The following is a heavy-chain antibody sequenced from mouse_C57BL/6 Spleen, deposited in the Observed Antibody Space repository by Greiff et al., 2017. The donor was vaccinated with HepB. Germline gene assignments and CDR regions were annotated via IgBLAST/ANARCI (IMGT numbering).Heavy chain of an antibody. CDR3: ASGGGGGTRFAY. Sequence: QVQLQQSGPGLVAPSQSLSITCTVSGFSLTSYGVDWVRQSPGKGLEWLGVIWGVGSTNYNSALKSRLSISKDNSKSQVFLKMNSLQTDDTAMYYCASGGGGGTRFAYWGQGTLVTVSA. V-gene: IGHV2-6*01. J-gene: IGHJ3*01. CDR1: GFSLTSYG. CDR2: IWGVGST. D-gene: IGHD4-1*01.